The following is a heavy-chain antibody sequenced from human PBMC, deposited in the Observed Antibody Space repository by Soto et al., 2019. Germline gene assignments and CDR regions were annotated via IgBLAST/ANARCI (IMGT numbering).Heavy chain of an antibody. V-gene: IGHV3-48*02. CDR1: GFTFSSYS. CDR3: ARYCISTSCYADFDY. D-gene: IGHD2-2*01. CDR2: ISSSSSTI. J-gene: IGHJ4*02. Sequence: GGPLRLSCAASGFTFSSYSMNWVRQAPGKGLEWVSYISSSSSTIYYADSVKGRFTISRDNAKNSLYLQMNSLRDEDTAVYYYARYCISTSCYADFDYWGQGTLVTVSS.